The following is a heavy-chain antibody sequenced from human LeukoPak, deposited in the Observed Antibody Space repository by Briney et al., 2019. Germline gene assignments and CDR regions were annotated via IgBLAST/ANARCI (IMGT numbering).Heavy chain of an antibody. D-gene: IGHD6-13*01. Sequence: PSETLSLTCTVSGGSISSGGYYWSWIRQPPGKGLEWIGEINHSGSTNYNPSLKSRVTISVDTSKNQFSLKLSSVTAADTAVYYCASRGGGIAAAGTYYWGQGTLVTVSS. CDR2: INHSGST. J-gene: IGHJ4*02. V-gene: IGHV4-39*07. CDR1: GGSISSGGYY. CDR3: ASRGGGIAAAGTYY.